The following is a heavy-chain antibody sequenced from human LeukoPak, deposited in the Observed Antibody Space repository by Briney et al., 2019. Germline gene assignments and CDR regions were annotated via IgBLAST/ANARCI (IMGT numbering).Heavy chain of an antibody. D-gene: IGHD2-2*01. Sequence: GGSLRLSCAASGFTFSSYWMHWVRQAPGEGLVWVSRINSDGSSTSYADSVKGRFTISRDNAKNTLYLQMNSLRAEDTALYYCARVWCYSSSCDHWGQGTLVTVSS. CDR1: GFTFSSYW. V-gene: IGHV3-74*01. J-gene: IGHJ5*02. CDR3: ARVWCYSSSCDH. CDR2: INSDGSST.